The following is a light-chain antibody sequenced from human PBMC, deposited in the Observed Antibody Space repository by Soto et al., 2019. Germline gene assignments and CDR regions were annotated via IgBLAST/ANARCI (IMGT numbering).Light chain of an antibody. CDR3: ATWDSSLTGEV. CDR2: DSN. V-gene: IGLV1-51*01. Sequence: QSVLTQPPSVSAAPGLKVTISCSGSSSNIGNNYVSWYQQLPGTAPKLLIYDSNKRPSGIPDRFSGSKSGTSATLDITGLQTGDEADYYCATWDSSLTGEVFGGGTKLTVL. CDR1: SSNIGNNY. J-gene: IGLJ2*01.